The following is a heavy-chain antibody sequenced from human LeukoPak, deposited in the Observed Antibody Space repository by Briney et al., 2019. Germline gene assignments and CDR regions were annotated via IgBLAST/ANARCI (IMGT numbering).Heavy chain of an antibody. D-gene: IGHD6-19*01. V-gene: IGHV4-59*01. Sequence: PSETLSLTCTVSGGSINNYDWSWIRQPPGKGLELIWYIFYSGSTDYNPSLKSRVTISVDTSKNQFSLKLNSVTTADTAVYYCARDRGSGPGAFDIWGQGTMVTVSS. CDR3: ARDRGSGPGAFDI. CDR2: IFYSGST. J-gene: IGHJ3*02. CDR1: GGSINNYD.